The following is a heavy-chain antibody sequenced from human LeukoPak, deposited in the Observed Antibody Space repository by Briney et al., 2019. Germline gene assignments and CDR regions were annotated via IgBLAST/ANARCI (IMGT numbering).Heavy chain of an antibody. CDR3: ARVPVDIAVAGIDYYYGMDV. V-gene: IGHV4-4*07. Sequence: PSETLSLTCTVSGGSISSYYWSWIRQPAGKGLEWIGRIYTSGSTNYNPSLKSRVTMSVDTSKNQFSLKLSSVTAADTAVYYCARVPVDIAVAGIDYYYGMDVWGQGTTVTVSS. CDR1: GGSISSYY. J-gene: IGHJ6*02. CDR2: IYTSGST. D-gene: IGHD6-19*01.